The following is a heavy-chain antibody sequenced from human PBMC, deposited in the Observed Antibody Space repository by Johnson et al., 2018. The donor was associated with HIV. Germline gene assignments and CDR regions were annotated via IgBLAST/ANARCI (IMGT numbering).Heavy chain of an antibody. D-gene: IGHD3-10*01. J-gene: IGHJ3*02. Sequence: QVQVVESGGGVVQPGRSLRLSCAASGFTFSTYAMHWVRQAPGKGLEWVAVISYDGSNKYYVDSVKGRFTISRDNSKNTLYLQMNSLRAEDTAVYYCARGRGSGRDAFDIWGQGTMVTVSS. CDR1: GFTFSTYA. V-gene: IGHV3-30*14. CDR2: ISYDGSNK. CDR3: ARGRGSGRDAFDI.